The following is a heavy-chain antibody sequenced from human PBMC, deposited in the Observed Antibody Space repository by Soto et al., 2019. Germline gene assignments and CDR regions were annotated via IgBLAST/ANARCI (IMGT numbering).Heavy chain of an antibody. Sequence: ASVKVSCKASGYTFTSYTMHWVRQAPGQRLEWMGWINPGNGNTKYSQKFQGRVTITRDTSATTAYMELSSLTSEDTAMYYCAGGVTGGTDWFDPWG. CDR1: GYTFTSYT. CDR3: AGGVTGGTDWFDP. CDR2: INPGNGNT. J-gene: IGHJ5*02. V-gene: IGHV1-3*01. D-gene: IGHD1-26*01.